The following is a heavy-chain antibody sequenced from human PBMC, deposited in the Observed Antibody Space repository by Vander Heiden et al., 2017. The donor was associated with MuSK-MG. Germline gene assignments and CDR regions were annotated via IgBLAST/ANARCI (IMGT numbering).Heavy chain of an antibody. D-gene: IGHD6-19*01. J-gene: IGHJ4*02. CDR1: GFTFSSYS. CDR2: ISSSSSTI. CDR3: ARDSSGWLDY. V-gene: IGHV3-48*01. Sequence: EVQLVESGGGLVQPGGSLRLSCAASGFTFSSYSMNWVRQAPGKGLEWVSYISSSSSTIYYADSVKGRFTISRDNAKNSLYLKMNSLRAEDTAVYYCARDSSGWLDYWGQGTLVTVSS.